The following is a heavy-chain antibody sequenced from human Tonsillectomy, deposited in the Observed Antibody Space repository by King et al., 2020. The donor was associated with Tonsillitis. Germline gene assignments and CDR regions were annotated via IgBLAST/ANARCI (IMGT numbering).Heavy chain of an antibody. CDR1: GFTFSSYG. CDR2: IRYDGSNK. D-gene: IGHD3-22*01. V-gene: IGHV3-30*02. J-gene: IGHJ4*02. Sequence: VQLVESGGGVVQPGGSLRLSCAASGFTFSSYGMHWVRQAPGKGLEWVAFIRYDGSNKYYADSVKGRFTISRDNSKNTLYLQMNSLRAEDTAVYYCAKDYYVSSAFDYWGQGTLVTVSS. CDR3: AKDYYVSSAFDY.